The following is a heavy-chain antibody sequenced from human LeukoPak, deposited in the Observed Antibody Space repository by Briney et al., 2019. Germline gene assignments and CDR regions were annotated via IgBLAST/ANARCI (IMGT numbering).Heavy chain of an antibody. CDR3: VRDLYSSGWFNFDY. CDR2: IYHSGST. V-gene: IGHV4-38-2*02. D-gene: IGHD6-19*01. J-gene: IGHJ4*02. Sequence: PSETLSLTCAVSGYSITSGYYWGWIRRPPGKGREWIGIIYHSGSTYYNPSLKSRVTISVDTSKNQFSLKLSSVTAADTAVYYCVRDLYSSGWFNFDYWGQGTLVTVSS. CDR1: GYSITSGYY.